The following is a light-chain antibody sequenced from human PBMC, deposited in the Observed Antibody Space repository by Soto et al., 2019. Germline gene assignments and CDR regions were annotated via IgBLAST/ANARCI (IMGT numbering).Light chain of an antibody. V-gene: IGLV2-14*01. CDR1: SSDVGGYNY. CDR3: TSYTSSSSYVV. CDR2: EVS. J-gene: IGLJ2*01. Sequence: QSALTQPASVSGSRGQSITISCTGTSSDVGGYNYVSWYQQHPGKAPKLMIYEVSNRPSGVSNRFSASKSGNTASLTISGLQAEDEADYYCTSYTSSSSYVVFGGGTKLTVL.